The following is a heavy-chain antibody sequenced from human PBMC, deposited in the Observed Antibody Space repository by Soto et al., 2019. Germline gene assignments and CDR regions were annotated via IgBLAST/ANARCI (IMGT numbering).Heavy chain of an antibody. D-gene: IGHD3-22*01. V-gene: IGHV4-34*01. J-gene: IGHJ6*02. CDR3: ATDNYYDANVPLYYYYGMDV. CDR1: GGSFSGYC. CDR2: INHSGST. Sequence: PSETLSLTCAVYGGSFSGYCGSWIRQPPGKGLEWIGEINHSGSTNYSPSLKSRVTISVDTSKNQISLKLSSVTAADTAVYYCATDNYYDANVPLYYYYGMDVWGQGTTVTVSS.